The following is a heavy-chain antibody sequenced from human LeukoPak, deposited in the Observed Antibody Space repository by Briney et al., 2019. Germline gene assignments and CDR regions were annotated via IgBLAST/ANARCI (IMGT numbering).Heavy chain of an antibody. Sequence: PSETLSLTCTVSGGSISSYYWSWIRQPPGKGLEWIGYIYYSGSTNYNPSLKSRVTISVDTSKNQFSLKLSSVTAADTAVYYCARTAIAAAAPYWYFDLWGRGTLVTVSS. CDR3: ARTAIAAAAPYWYFDL. CDR2: IYYSGST. J-gene: IGHJ2*01. V-gene: IGHV4-59*08. D-gene: IGHD6-13*01. CDR1: GGSISSYY.